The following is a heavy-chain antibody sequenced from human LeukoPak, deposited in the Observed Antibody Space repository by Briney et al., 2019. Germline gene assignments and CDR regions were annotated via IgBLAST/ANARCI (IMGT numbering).Heavy chain of an antibody. CDR3: ARISMISNYYYYYMDV. V-gene: IGHV3-53*01. Sequence: PGGSLRLSCAASGFTVSSNYMSWVRQAPGKGLEWVSVIYSGGSTYYAGSVKGRFTISRDNSKNTLYLQMNSLRAEDTAVYYCARISMISNYYYYYMDVWGKGTTVTVSS. D-gene: IGHD3/OR15-3a*01. CDR2: IYSGGST. CDR1: GFTVSSNY. J-gene: IGHJ6*03.